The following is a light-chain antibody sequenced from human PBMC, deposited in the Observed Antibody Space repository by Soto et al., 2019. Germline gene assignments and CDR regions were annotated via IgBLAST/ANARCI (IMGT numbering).Light chain of an antibody. CDR1: QSVSNNY. V-gene: IGKV3-20*01. Sequence: DSGLPPSPGTLSLSPGERDTLSCRASQSVSNNYLGWYQQKPGQAPRLLIYGASNRATSIPDRFSSSGSGSDMTLTISRQPPEDSVFYYFQQDRLPSTFDQGTKVELK. J-gene: IGKJ1*01. CDR3: QQDRLPST. CDR2: GAS.